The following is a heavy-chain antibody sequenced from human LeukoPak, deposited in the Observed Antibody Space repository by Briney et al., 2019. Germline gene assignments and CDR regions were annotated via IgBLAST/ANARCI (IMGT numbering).Heavy chain of an antibody. J-gene: IGHJ6*03. D-gene: IGHD3-22*01. Sequence: GGSLRLSCAASGFFFSDYYMAWIRQAPGKGPEWVSYISSSGTTIYHADSVKGRFTISRDNGKNSLHLQMNSLRAEDTAVYYCARVHRWGLYYDSSGYFYMDVWGKGTTVTVSS. V-gene: IGHV3-11*01. CDR1: GFFFSDYY. CDR3: ARVHRWGLYYDSSGYFYMDV. CDR2: ISSSGTTI.